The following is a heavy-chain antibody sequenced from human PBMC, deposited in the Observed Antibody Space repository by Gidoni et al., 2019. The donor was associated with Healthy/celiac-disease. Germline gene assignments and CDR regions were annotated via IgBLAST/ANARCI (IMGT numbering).Heavy chain of an antibody. D-gene: IGHD3-3*01. V-gene: IGHV2-5*01. CDR2: IYWNDDK. CDR3: ARGYYDFWSGYDTSDY. Sequence: QITLKESGPTLVKPTQTLTLTCTFSGFSLSTSGVGVGWIRQPPGKALEWLALIYWNDDKRYSPSLKSRLTITKDTAKNQVVLTMTNMDPVDTATYYCARGYYDFWSGYDTSDYWGQGTLVTVSS. J-gene: IGHJ4*02. CDR1: GFSLSTSGVG.